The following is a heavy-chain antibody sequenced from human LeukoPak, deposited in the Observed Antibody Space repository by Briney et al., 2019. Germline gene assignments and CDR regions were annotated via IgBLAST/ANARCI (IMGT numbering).Heavy chain of an antibody. Sequence: GGSLRLSCAASGFTFSSYSMNWVRQAPGKGLEWVSSISSSSSYIYYADSVKGRFTISRDNAKNSLYLQMNSLRAEDTAVYYCAREGVAGTGLDYWGQGTLVTVSS. V-gene: IGHV3-21*01. J-gene: IGHJ4*02. CDR1: GFTFSSYS. CDR2: ISSSSSYI. CDR3: AREGVAGTGLDY. D-gene: IGHD6-13*01.